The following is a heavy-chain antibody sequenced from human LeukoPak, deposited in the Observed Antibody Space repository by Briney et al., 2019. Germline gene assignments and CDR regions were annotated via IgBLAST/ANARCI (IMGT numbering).Heavy chain of an antibody. J-gene: IGHJ4*02. CDR3: ARGRNDYVWGSYRPFDY. CDR2: IYYSGST. D-gene: IGHD3-16*02. Sequence: SETLSLTCIVSGGSISSISSNNYHWGWIRQPPGKGLEWIGSIYYSGSTYYNPSLKSRVTISVDTSKNQFSLKLSSVTAADTAVYYCARGRNDYVWGSYRPFDYWGQGTLVTVSS. V-gene: IGHV4-39*07. CDR1: GGSISSISSNNYH.